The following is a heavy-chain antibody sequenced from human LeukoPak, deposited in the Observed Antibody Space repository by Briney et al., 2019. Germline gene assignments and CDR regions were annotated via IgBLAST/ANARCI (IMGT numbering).Heavy chain of an antibody. CDR1: GFSFSTSA. CDR3: AKDSTPGDRDAFDI. CDR2: ISLSGTTT. D-gene: IGHD4-17*01. J-gene: IGHJ3*02. V-gene: IGHV3-23*01. Sequence: GGSLRLSCAASGFSFSTSAMNWVRQAPGKGLEWVSAISLSGTTTYYTDSVKGRFTISRDSSKNTLFLQMNSLRAEDTAVYYCAKDSTPGDRDAFDIWGQGTMVTVSS.